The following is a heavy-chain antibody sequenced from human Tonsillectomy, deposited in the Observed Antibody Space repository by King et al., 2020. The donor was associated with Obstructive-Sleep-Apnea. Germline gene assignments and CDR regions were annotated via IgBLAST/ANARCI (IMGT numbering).Heavy chain of an antibody. CDR1: GFTLSSYW. CDR3: ASAMSGSFDY. V-gene: IGHV3-74*01. D-gene: IGHD3-3*01. CDR2: INSDGSTT. J-gene: IGHJ4*02. Sequence: VQLVESGGGLVQPGGSLRLSCAASGFTLSSYWMHWVRQAPGKGLVWVSRINSDGSTTNYADSVKGRFTISRDNAKNTLYLQMNSLRAEDTAVYYCASAMSGSFDYWGRGTLVTVPS.